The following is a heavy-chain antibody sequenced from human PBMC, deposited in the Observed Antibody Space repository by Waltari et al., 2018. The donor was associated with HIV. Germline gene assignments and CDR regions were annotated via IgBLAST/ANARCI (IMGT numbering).Heavy chain of an antibody. CDR1: GGSFSGYY. CDR3: ARANGGYCSGGSCSTGANWFDP. Sequence: QVQLQQWGAGLLKPSETLSLTCAVYGGSFSGYYWSWIRQPPGKGLEWIGEINHSGSTNYNPSLKSRVTISVDTSKNQFSLKLSSVTAADTAVYYCARANGGYCSGGSCSTGANWFDPWGQGTLVTVSS. CDR2: INHSGST. D-gene: IGHD2-15*01. J-gene: IGHJ5*02. V-gene: IGHV4-34*01.